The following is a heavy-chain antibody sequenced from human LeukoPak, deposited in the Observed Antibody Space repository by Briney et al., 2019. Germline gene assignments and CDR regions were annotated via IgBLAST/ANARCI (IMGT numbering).Heavy chain of an antibody. Sequence: GGSLRLSCAASRFTFSSYSMNWVRQAQGKGLEWDSSISSSSSYIYYTDSVKGRFTISRDNAKNSLYLQMNSQRAEDTAVYYCGGIAAAGEIDYWGQGTLVTVSS. J-gene: IGHJ4*02. V-gene: IGHV3-21*01. CDR1: RFTFSSYS. CDR2: ISSSSSYI. D-gene: IGHD6-13*01. CDR3: GGIAAAGEIDY.